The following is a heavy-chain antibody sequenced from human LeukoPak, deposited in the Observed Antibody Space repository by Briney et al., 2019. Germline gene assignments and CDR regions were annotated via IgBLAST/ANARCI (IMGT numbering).Heavy chain of an antibody. CDR2: ISSSSSYI. V-gene: IGHV3-21*01. J-gene: IGHJ3*02. D-gene: IGHD4-17*01. CDR1: GFTFSSYS. Sequence: PGGSLRLSCAASGFTFSSYSMNWVRQAPGKGLEWVSSISSSSSYIYYADSVKGRDNAKNSLYLQMNSLRAEDTAVYYCATGDYGAFDIWGQGTMVTVSS. CDR3: ATGDYGAFDI.